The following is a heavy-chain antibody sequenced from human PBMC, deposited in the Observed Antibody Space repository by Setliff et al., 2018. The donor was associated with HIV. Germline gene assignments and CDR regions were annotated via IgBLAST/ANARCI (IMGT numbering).Heavy chain of an antibody. CDR3: ARVSSGYYYES. Sequence: GGSLRLSCAASGFTFSSHAMHWVRQAPGKGLEYVSGISSNGGNIRYEDSVKARFTIARDNSKNTVYLQMGSLRAEDMAVYYCARVSSGYYYESWGQGTLVTVSS. D-gene: IGHD3-22*01. J-gene: IGHJ5*02. CDR2: ISSNGGNI. V-gene: IGHV3-64*02. CDR1: GFTFSSHA.